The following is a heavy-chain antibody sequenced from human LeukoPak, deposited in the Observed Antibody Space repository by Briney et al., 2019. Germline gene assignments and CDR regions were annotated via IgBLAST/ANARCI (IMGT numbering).Heavy chain of an antibody. CDR3: ARDPGYCSSTSCYFAFDI. Sequence: GSLRLSCAASGFTFSSYVMSWVRQPPGKGLEWIGEINHSGSTNYNPSLKSRVTISVDTSKNQFSLKLSSVTAADTVWYDRARDPGYCSSTSCYFAFDIWGQGTMVTVSS. CDR1: GFTFSSYV. V-gene: IGHV4-34*01. CDR2: INHSGST. J-gene: IGHJ3*02. D-gene: IGHD2-2*01.